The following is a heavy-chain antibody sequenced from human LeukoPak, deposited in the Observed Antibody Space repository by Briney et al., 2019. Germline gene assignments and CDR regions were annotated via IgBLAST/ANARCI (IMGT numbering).Heavy chain of an antibody. D-gene: IGHD6-19*01. V-gene: IGHV3-13*01. Sequence: GGSLRLSCAASGFTFSTYDMHWVRQPTGKGLGWVSLIGTAGDTHYPGSVKGRFTVSRENAKNSLYLQMNSLRAGDTAVYYCVRDPSGRGMDVWGQGTTVTVSS. CDR3: VRDPSGRGMDV. J-gene: IGHJ6*02. CDR1: GFTFSTYD. CDR2: IGTAGDT.